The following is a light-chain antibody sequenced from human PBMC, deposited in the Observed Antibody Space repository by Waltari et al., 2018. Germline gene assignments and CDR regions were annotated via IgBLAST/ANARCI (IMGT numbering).Light chain of an antibody. V-gene: IGKV3-15*01. CDR3: QQYNNWPLT. J-gene: IGKJ4*01. CDR1: QSVSRH. Sequence: EIVLTQSPATLSVSPGERVTLSCRASQSVSRHLAWYQQKPGQAPRLLIYHASIRATGIPARFTGSGSGTEFTLTVSSLQSEDFAVYYCQQYNNWPLTFGGGTKVEIK. CDR2: HAS.